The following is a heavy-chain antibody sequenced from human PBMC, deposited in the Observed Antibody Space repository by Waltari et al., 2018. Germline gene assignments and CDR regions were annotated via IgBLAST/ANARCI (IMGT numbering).Heavy chain of an antibody. J-gene: IGHJ3*02. CDR2: IRDDGSNK. Sequence: QVQLVESGGGVVQPGGSLRLSCAASGFTFSSYGMHWVRQAPGKGLEWVAFIRDDGSNKYYADAGKGRFTISRDNSKNTLYLQMNSLRAEDTAVYYCAKEGAALKAFDIWGQGTMVTVSS. CDR1: GFTFSSYG. D-gene: IGHD6-25*01. V-gene: IGHV3-30*02. CDR3: AKEGAALKAFDI.